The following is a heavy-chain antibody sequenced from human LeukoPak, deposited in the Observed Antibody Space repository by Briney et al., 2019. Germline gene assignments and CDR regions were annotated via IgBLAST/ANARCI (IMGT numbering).Heavy chain of an antibody. D-gene: IGHD3-3*01. J-gene: IGHJ5*02. CDR3: ARRASGTIFGVTSLFDP. V-gene: IGHV4-39*01. CDR2: IYYSGST. Sequence: SETLSLTCTVSGGSISSSSYYWGWIRQPPGKGLEWIGSIYYSGSTYYNPSLKSRVTISVDTSKNQFSLKLSSVTAADTAVYYCARRASGTIFGVTSLFDPWGQGTLVTVSS. CDR1: GGSISSSSYY.